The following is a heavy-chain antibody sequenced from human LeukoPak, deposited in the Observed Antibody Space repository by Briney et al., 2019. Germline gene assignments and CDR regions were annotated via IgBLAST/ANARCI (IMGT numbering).Heavy chain of an antibody. CDR2: ISGSGGDT. Sequence: GGSLRLSCAASGFTFNNYVMSWVRQAPGKGLEWVSGISGSGGDTYYADSVKGRFTISRDNSKNTLYLQMNSLRTEDSAIYYCAKDRTVGASYWYFDLWGRGTLVTVSS. CDR1: GFTFNNYV. V-gene: IGHV3-23*01. D-gene: IGHD1-26*01. J-gene: IGHJ2*01. CDR3: AKDRTVGASYWYFDL.